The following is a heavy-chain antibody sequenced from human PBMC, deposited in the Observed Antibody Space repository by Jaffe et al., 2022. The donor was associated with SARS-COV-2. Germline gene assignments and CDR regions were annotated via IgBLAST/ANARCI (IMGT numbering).Heavy chain of an antibody. J-gene: IGHJ4*02. CDR1: GGSISSGDYY. CDR3: ARLKSPYFHKLYYFDY. Sequence: QVQLQESGPGLVKPSQTLSLTCTVSGGSISSGDYYWSWIRQPPGKGLEWIGYIYYGGSTYYNPSLKSRVTISVDTSKNQFSLKLSSVTAADTAVYYCARLKSPYFHKLYYFDYWGQGTLVTVSS. V-gene: IGHV4-30-4*01. CDR2: IYYGGST. D-gene: IGHD3-9*01.